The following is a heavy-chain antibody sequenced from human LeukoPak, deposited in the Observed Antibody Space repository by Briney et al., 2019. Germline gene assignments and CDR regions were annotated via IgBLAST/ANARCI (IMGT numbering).Heavy chain of an antibody. J-gene: IGHJ4*02. CDR3: AKQRGTAMVGYYFDY. V-gene: IGHV3-23*01. CDR1: GFTFSSYA. Sequence: GESLKISCAASGFTFSSYAMSGVRQAPGKGLEWVSAVSGSGGSTYYADSVKGRFTISRDNPKNTLYLQMNSLRAEDTAVYYCAKQRGTAMVGYYFDYWGQGTLVTVSS. CDR2: VSGSGGST. D-gene: IGHD5-18*01.